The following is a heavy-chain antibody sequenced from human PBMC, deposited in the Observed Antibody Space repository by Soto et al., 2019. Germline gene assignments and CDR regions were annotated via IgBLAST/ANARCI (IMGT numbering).Heavy chain of an antibody. D-gene: IGHD3-3*01. Sequence: VASVKVSCKASGGTFSSYAISWVRQAPGQGLEWMGGIIPIFGTANYAQKFQGRVTITADESTSTAYMELSSLRSEDTAVYYCARDNSHNYDFLGVRYFDLWGRGTLVTVSS. V-gene: IGHV1-69*13. CDR3: ARDNSHNYDFLGVRYFDL. J-gene: IGHJ2*01. CDR2: IIPIFGTA. CDR1: GGTFSSYA.